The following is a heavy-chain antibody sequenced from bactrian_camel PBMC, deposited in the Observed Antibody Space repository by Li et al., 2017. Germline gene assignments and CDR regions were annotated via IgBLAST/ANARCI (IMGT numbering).Heavy chain of an antibody. V-gene: IGHV3S1*01. J-gene: IGHJ4*01. CDR2: LSPGLGRQ. Sequence: HVQLVESGGGSVQIGGSLRLSCAASGDTDSNYSMAWFHQAAENENERSWVAVLSPGLGRQYYADSVKGRFTISQDKAKNTLYLQMNDLKSEDTGLYYCAADPKLLKLFTNSADSWGQGTQVTVS. CDR3: AADPKLLKLFTNSADS. D-gene: IGHD8*01. CDR1: GDTDSNYS.